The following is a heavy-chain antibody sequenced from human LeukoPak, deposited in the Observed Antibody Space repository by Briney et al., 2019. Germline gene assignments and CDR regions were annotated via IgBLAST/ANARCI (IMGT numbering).Heavy chain of an antibody. D-gene: IGHD5-12*01. J-gene: IGHJ4*02. CDR1: GYTFSDYH. V-gene: IGHV1-2*02. Sequence: ASVKVSCKASGYTFSDYHMHWVRQAPGQGLEWMGWINPNSGGTNYAQKFQGRVTMTRDTSISTAYMELSGLRSDDTAVYYCARASSGFEPAFDYWGQGALVTFSS. CDR2: INPNSGGT. CDR3: ARASSGFEPAFDY.